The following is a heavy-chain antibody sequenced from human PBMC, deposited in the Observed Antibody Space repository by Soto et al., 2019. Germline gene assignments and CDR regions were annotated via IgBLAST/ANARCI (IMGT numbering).Heavy chain of an antibody. V-gene: IGHV4-31*03. CDR3: ARDSRGLVGPLRILDY. J-gene: IGHJ4*02. CDR2: IYYSGST. CDR1: GGSISSAGYY. Sequence: SETLSLTCTVSGGSISSAGYYWNWIRQHPGKGLEGSGYIYYSGSTYFNPSLKSRVTISVDTSKDQFSLKLSSVTAADTAVYYCARDSRGLVGPLRILDYWGQGTLVTVSS. D-gene: IGHD1-26*01.